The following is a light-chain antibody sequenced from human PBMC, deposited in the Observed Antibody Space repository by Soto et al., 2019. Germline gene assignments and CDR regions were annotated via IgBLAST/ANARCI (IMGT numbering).Light chain of an antibody. CDR2: DAS. J-gene: IGKJ4*01. CDR1: QSVNSR. Sequence: IVLAQSTVALSLSPGERDTLSCRASQSVNSRLAWYQHTPGQAPRVLIFDASIRATGIPDRFSGSGSGTDFTLTISRLEPEDFAVYYCHQYDTLPLTFGGGTKVDIK. V-gene: IGKV3-20*01. CDR3: HQYDTLPLT.